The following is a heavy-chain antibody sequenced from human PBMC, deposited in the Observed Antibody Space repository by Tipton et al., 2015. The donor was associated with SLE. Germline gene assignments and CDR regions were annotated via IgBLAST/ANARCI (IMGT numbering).Heavy chain of an antibody. D-gene: IGHD4-17*01. J-gene: IGHJ2*01. CDR2: IYFTGST. CDR1: GGSISSYY. V-gene: IGHV4-59*08. Sequence: TLSLTCTVSGGSISSYYWSWIRQPPGKGLEWIGYIYFTGSTNYNPSLKSRLTISIDRSQNQFSLRLNSMTAADTAVYYCARHPTTVTTPWEWYFDLWGRGTLVTASS. CDR3: ARHPTTVTTPWEWYFDL.